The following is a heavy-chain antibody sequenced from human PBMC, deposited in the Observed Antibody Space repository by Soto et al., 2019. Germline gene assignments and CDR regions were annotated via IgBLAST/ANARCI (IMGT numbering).Heavy chain of an antibody. V-gene: IGHV1-69*01. CDR3: ARGASDYGGNSVDFDY. CDR1: GGTFSSYA. J-gene: IGHJ4*02. Sequence: QVQLVQSGAEVKKPGSSVKVSCKASGGTFSSYAISWLRQAPGQGLEWMGGIIPIFGTANYAQKFQGRVTITADESTSTAYMELSSLRSEDTAVYYCARGASDYGGNSVDFDYWGQGTLVTVSS. CDR2: IIPIFGTA. D-gene: IGHD4-17*01.